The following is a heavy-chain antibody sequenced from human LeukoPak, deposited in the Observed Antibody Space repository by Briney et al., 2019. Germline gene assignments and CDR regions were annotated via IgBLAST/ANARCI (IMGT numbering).Heavy chain of an antibody. CDR3: ARDRLYDILTGPSDC. Sequence: PSETLSLTCAVYGGSFSGYYWSWIRQPPGKGLEWIGEINHSGSTNYNPSLKSRVTISVDTSKNQFSLKLSSVTAADTAVYYCARDRLYDILTGPSDCWGQGTLVTVSS. J-gene: IGHJ4*02. CDR1: GGSFSGYY. D-gene: IGHD3-9*01. CDR2: INHSGST. V-gene: IGHV4-34*01.